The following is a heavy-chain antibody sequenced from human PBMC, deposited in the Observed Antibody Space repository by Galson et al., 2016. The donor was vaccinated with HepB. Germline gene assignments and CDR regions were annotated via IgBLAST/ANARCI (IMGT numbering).Heavy chain of an antibody. CDR3: AKAYNSSGGLDY. J-gene: IGHJ4*02. CDR1: EFTVSGTY. V-gene: IGHV3-43*01. D-gene: IGHD3-22*01. Sequence: SLRLSCAASEFTVSGTYMNWIRQAPGKGLEWVSLINWDGGGKYYAASVKGRFTISRDNSKDSLYLHMNSLTTEDAAFYYCAKAYNSSGGLDYWGQGTLVTVSS. CDR2: INWDGGGK.